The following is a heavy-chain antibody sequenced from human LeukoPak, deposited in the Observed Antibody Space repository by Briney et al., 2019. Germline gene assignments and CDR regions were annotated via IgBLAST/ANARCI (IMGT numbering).Heavy chain of an antibody. CDR2: INPNSGGT. CDR1: GYTFTAYY. J-gene: IGHJ3*02. D-gene: IGHD5-18*01. Sequence: ASVKISCKASGYTFTAYYMHWVRQTPGQGLEWMGWINPNSGGTDYAQKFQGRVTMTRDTSISTAYMELSSLRSDDTAVYYCARDGIYSLNFDAFDIWGQGTRVTVSS. CDR3: ARDGIYSLNFDAFDI. V-gene: IGHV1-2*02.